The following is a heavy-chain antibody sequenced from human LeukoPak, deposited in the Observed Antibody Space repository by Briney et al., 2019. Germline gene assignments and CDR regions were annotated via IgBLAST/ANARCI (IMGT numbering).Heavy chain of an antibody. D-gene: IGHD3-3*01. J-gene: IGHJ6*02. Sequence: GASVKVSCKASGYTFTSYYMHWVRQAPGQGLEWMGIINPNGGSTSYAQKFQGRVTMTRDTSTSTVYMELSSLRSEDTAVYYCARGGITIFGVVIHDSLDYYYGMDVWGQGTTVTVSS. V-gene: IGHV1-46*01. CDR3: ARGGITIFGVVIHDSLDYYYGMDV. CDR1: GYTFTSYY. CDR2: INPNGGST.